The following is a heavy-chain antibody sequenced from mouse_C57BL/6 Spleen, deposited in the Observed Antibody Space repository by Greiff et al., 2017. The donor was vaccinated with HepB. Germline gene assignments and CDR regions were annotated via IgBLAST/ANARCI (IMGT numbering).Heavy chain of an antibody. Sequence: EVQRVESGGGLVQPGGSLSLSCAASGFTFTDYYMSWVRQPPGKALEWLGFIRNKANGYTTEYSASVKGRFTISRDNSKSILYLQMNALRAEDSATYYCARWGSSYAMDYWGQGTSVTVSS. CDR1: GFTFTDYY. CDR2: IRNKANGYTT. D-gene: IGHD1-3*01. V-gene: IGHV7-3*01. J-gene: IGHJ4*01. CDR3: ARWGSSYAMDY.